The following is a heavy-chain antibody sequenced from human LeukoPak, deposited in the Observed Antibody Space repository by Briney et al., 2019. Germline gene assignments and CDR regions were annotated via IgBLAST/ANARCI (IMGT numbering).Heavy chain of an antibody. J-gene: IGHJ4*02. D-gene: IGHD1-26*01. V-gene: IGHV3-49*04. CDR2: IRSKAYGGTT. Sequence: GGSLRLSCTASGFTFGDYAMSWVRQAPGKGLEWVGFIRSKAYGGTTEYAASVKGRFTISRDDSKSIAYLQMNSLKTEDTAVYYCTRGAYYGYWGQGTLVTVSS. CDR3: TRGAYYGY. CDR1: GFTFGDYA.